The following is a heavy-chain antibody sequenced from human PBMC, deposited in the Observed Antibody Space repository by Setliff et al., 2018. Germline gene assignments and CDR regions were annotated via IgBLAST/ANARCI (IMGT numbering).Heavy chain of an antibody. J-gene: IGHJ4*02. D-gene: IGHD2-15*01. CDR2: IISNSLTI. CDR1: GFNFNLYN. Sequence: LRLSCAASGFNFNLYNMNWVRQAPGKGLEWVSYIISNSLTIHYADSVRGRFTVSRDNARNSLYLRMNNLRAEDTAVYYCARDEVNCSGSKCYSGFDSWGQGTLVTVSS. CDR3: ARDEVNCSGSKCYSGFDS. V-gene: IGHV3-48*01.